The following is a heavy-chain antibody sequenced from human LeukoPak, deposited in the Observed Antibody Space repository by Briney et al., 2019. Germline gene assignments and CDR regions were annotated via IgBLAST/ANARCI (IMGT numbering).Heavy chain of an antibody. D-gene: IGHD3-10*01. V-gene: IGHV4-30-2*01. CDR1: GGSINSGGYS. J-gene: IGHJ4*02. CDR2: IYHSGST. Sequence: PSQTLSLTCAVSGGSINSGGYSWSWIRQPPGKGLEWIGYIYHSGSTYYNPSLKSRVTISVDRSKNQFSLKPSSVTAADTAVYYCARALWFGPLAFYFDYWGQGTLVTVSS. CDR3: ARALWFGPLAFYFDY.